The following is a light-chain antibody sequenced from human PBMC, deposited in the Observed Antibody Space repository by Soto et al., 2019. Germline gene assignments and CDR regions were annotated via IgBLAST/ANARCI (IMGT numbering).Light chain of an antibody. J-gene: IGKJ2*01. CDR2: GAS. Sequence: EIVLTQSPGTLSLSPGERATLSCRASLSVSSSYLAWYQQKPGQAPRLLIYGASSRATGIPDRFSGSGSGTDFTLTISRLEPEDFAVYYCQKYGSSPPYTFGQGTKLEIK. V-gene: IGKV3-20*01. CDR1: LSVSSSY. CDR3: QKYGSSPPYT.